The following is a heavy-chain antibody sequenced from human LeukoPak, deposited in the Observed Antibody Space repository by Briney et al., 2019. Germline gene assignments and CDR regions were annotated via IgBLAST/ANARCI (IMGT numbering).Heavy chain of an antibody. CDR1: GGSFSGYY. D-gene: IGHD3-22*01. J-gene: IGHJ6*03. Sequence: PSETLSLTCAVYGGSFSGYYWSWIRQPPGKGLEWIGEINHSGSTNYNPSLKSRVTISVDTSKNQFSLKLSSVTAADTAVYYCARRNHRYYDSSGYYPRGNYYYYYYYMDVWGKGTTVTISS. V-gene: IGHV4-34*01. CDR3: ARRNHRYYDSSGYYPRGNYYYYYYYMDV. CDR2: INHSGST.